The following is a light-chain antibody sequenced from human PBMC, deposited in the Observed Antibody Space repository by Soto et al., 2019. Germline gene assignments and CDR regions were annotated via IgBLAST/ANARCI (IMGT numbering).Light chain of an antibody. CDR3: QQYGSSPRGFT. CDR2: HAS. CDR1: QSVSNN. Sequence: EIVMTQSPATLSVSPGERATLSCRASQSVSNNLAWYQQKPGQAPRLLIYHASTRATGIPARFSGSGSGTEFTLTISSLQSEDFAVYYCQQYGSSPRGFTFGPGTKVDIK. V-gene: IGKV3-15*01. J-gene: IGKJ3*01.